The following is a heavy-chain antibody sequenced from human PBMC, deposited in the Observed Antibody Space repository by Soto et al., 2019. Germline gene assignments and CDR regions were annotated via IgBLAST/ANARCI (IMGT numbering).Heavy chain of an antibody. D-gene: IGHD3-9*01. V-gene: IGHV1-69*02. CDR3: ARVGYYDILTEGGMDV. CDR2: IIPILGIA. J-gene: IGHJ6*02. Sequence: QVQLVQSGAEVKKPGSSVKVSCKASGGTFSSYTISWVRQAPGQGLEWTGRIIPILGIANYAQKFQGRVTITADKSTSTAYMELSSLRSEDTAVYYCARVGYYDILTEGGMDVWGQGTTVTVSS. CDR1: GGTFSSYT.